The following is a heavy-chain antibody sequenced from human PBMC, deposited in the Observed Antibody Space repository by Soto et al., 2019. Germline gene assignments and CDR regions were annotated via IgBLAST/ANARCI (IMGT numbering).Heavy chain of an antibody. CDR1: GFTFSSYG. CDR2: ISYDGSNK. D-gene: IGHD3-10*01. Sequence: QVQLVESGGGVVQPGRSLRLSCAASGFTFSSYGMHWVRQAPGKGLEWVAVISYDGSNKYYADSVKGRFTISRDNSKNTLYLQMNSLRAEDTAVYYCATGLGEGVLLWFGEFVSDYGMDVWGQGTTVTVSS. V-gene: IGHV3-30*03. J-gene: IGHJ6*02. CDR3: ATGLGEGVLLWFGEFVSDYGMDV.